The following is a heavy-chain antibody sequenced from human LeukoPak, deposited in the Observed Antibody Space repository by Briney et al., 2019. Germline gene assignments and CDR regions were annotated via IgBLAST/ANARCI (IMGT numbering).Heavy chain of an antibody. V-gene: IGHV1-2*02. D-gene: IGHD1/OR15-1a*01. CDR2: INPNSGGT. J-gene: IGHJ6*03. CDR1: GYTFTGYY. CDR3: ARVNNDGGYYYYYYYMDV. Sequence: ASVEVSRKASGYTFTGYYMHWVRQAPGQGLEWMGWINPNSGGTNYAQKFQGRVTMTRDTPISTAYMELSRLRSDDTAVYYCARVNNDGGYYYYYYYMDVWGKGTTVTISS.